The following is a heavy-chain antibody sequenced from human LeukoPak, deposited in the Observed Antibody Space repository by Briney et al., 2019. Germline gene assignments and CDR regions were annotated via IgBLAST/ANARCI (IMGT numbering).Heavy chain of an antibody. CDR2: IIPIFGIA. CDR1: GGTFSSYA. J-gene: IGHJ4*02. Sequence: APVKVSCKASGGTFSSYAISWVRQAPGQGLEWMGRIIPIFGIANYAQKFQGRVTITADKSTSTAYMELSSLRSEDTAVYYCARDLGTYDSSGYIPFPYFDYWGQGTLVTVSS. V-gene: IGHV1-69*04. CDR3: ARDLGTYDSSGYIPFPYFDY. D-gene: IGHD3-22*01.